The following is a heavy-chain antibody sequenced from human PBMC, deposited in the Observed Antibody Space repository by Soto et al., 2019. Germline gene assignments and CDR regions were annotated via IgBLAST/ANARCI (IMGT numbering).Heavy chain of an antibody. J-gene: IGHJ6*02. V-gene: IGHV1-69*01. Sequence: QVQLVQSGAEVKKPGSSVKVSCKASGGTFSSYAISWVRQAPGQGLEWMGGIIPIFGTANYAQKFQGRGTITADESTSTAYMELSSLRSEDTAVYYCASYYYGSGSYRVGYYYYGMDVWGQGTTVTVSS. D-gene: IGHD3-10*01. CDR1: GGTFSSYA. CDR2: IIPIFGTA. CDR3: ASYYYGSGSYRVGYYYYGMDV.